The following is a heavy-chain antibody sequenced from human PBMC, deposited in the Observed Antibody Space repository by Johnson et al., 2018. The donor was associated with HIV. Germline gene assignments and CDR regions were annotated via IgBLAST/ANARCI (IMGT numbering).Heavy chain of an antibody. J-gene: IGHJ3*02. CDR1: GFAFSNYG. V-gene: IGHV3-30*02. CDR2: IRYDESDK. D-gene: IGHD3-3*01. CDR3: TKDGQPYYNFWSASPDVFDI. Sequence: VQLVESGGGVVQPGGSLRLSCAASGFAFSNYGLHWVRQSPGRGLEWVAFIRYDESDKYYADSVKGRFTMSIDNSKNTVYLQMNSLRVEDTAVYYCTKDGQPYYNFWSASPDVFDIWGQGTMVSVSS.